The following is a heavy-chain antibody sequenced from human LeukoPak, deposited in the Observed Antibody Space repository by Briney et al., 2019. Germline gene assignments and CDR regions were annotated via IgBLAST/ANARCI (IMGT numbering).Heavy chain of an antibody. CDR2: ISGSGGST. Sequence: GGSLRLSCAASGFTFSSYAMSWVRQAPGKGLEWVSAISGSGGSTYYADSVKGRFTISRDNSKNTLYLQMNSLRAEDTAVYYCAKGGEVSSWYKRLKLYFDSWGRGTLVTVSS. D-gene: IGHD6-13*01. J-gene: IGHJ4*02. CDR1: GFTFSSYA. CDR3: AKGGEVSSWYKRLKLYFDS. V-gene: IGHV3-23*01.